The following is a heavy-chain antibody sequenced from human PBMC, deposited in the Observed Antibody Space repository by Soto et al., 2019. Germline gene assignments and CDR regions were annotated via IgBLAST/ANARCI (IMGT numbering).Heavy chain of an antibody. J-gene: IGHJ4*02. CDR2: INHSGST. V-gene: IGHV4-34*01. D-gene: IGHD5-18*01. Sequence: TLSLTCAVYGGSFSGYYWSWIRQPPGKGLEWIGEINHSGSTNYNPSLKSRITISVDTSKNQFSLKLSSVTAADTDVYYCATVDTDMVNYCGQGTLVTVSS. CDR1: GGSFSGYY. CDR3: ATVDTDMVNY.